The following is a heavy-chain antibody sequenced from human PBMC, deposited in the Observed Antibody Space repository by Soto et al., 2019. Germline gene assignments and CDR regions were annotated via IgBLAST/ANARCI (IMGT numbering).Heavy chain of an antibody. D-gene: IGHD1-26*01. J-gene: IGHJ4*02. CDR2: INPDGSGE. V-gene: IGHV3-7*04. CDR3: AREHYFGLDY. Sequence: EVQLVESGGGLVQPGGSLRLSCAASGFNFGGSWMTWVRQALGKGLEWLAKINPDGSGEYYVDSVKGRFTISRDNAESSLFFQMDSLRDEDMAVYFCAREHYFGLDYWGQGTLVTVSS. CDR1: GFNFGGSW.